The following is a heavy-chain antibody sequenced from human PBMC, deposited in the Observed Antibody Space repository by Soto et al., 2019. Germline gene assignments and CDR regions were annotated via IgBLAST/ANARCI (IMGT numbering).Heavy chain of an antibody. CDR1: GGSFSGYY. Sequence: SETLSLTCAVYGGSFSGYYWSWIRQPPGKGLEWIEEINHSGSTNYNPSLKSRVTISVDTSKNQFSLKLSSVTAADTAVYYCARGFGSITMIVVVDYWGQGTLVTVSS. V-gene: IGHV4-34*01. CDR2: INHSGST. CDR3: ARGFGSITMIVVVDY. J-gene: IGHJ4*02. D-gene: IGHD3-22*01.